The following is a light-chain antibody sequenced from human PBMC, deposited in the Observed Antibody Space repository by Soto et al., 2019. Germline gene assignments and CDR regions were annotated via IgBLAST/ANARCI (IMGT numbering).Light chain of an antibody. V-gene: IGLV1-51*02. CDR1: SSNIGSNY. J-gene: IGLJ1*01. CDR2: ENN. CDR3: GTWGSTDYV. Sequence: QSVLTQPPSVSAAPGQKVTISCSGSSSNIGSNYVSWYQQLPGTAPKLLIYENNKRPSGIPDRLSGSKSGTSATLGITGLQTGDEADYYCGTWGSTDYVFGTGTKVTVL.